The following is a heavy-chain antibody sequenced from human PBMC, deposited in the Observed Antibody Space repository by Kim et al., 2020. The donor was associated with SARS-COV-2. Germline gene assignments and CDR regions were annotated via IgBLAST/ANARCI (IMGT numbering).Heavy chain of an antibody. CDR1: GGTFSSYA. CDR3: ASSDGDYVFWFDP. CDR2: IIPIFGTA. V-gene: IGHV1-69*13. J-gene: IGHJ5*02. Sequence: SVKVSCKASGGTFSSYAISWVRQAPGQGLEWMGGIIPIFGTANYAQKFQGRVTITADESTSTAYMELSSLRSEDTAVYYCASSDGDYVFWFDPWGQGTLVTVSS. D-gene: IGHD4-17*01.